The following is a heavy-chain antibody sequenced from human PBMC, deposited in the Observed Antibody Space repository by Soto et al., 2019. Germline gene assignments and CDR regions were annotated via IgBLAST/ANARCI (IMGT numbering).Heavy chain of an antibody. CDR2: IYYSGST. Sequence: KTTETLSLTCTFSGGSISSSSYYWGWIRPPPGKGLEWIGSIYYSGSTYYNPSLKSRVTISVDTSKNQFSLKLSSVTAADTAVYYCARHYSGSWDYFAYWGQGTLVTVSS. CDR3: ARHYSGSWDYFAY. D-gene: IGHD1-26*01. V-gene: IGHV4-39*01. J-gene: IGHJ4*02. CDR1: GGSISSSSYY.